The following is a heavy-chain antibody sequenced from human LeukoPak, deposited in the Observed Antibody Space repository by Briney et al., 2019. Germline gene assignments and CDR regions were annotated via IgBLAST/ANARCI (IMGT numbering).Heavy chain of an antibody. CDR2: ITNSGTTI. J-gene: IGHJ1*01. Sequence: GGSLRLSCAASGFTFTDYYMSWFRQAPGKGLEWVSYITNSGTTIYYADSVKGRFTISRDNAKNSLYLQMNSLRAEDTAVYYCARDGHYDILTGYFQDWGQGTLVTVSS. CDR3: ARDGHYDILTGYFQD. CDR1: GFTFTDYY. V-gene: IGHV3-11*01. D-gene: IGHD3-9*01.